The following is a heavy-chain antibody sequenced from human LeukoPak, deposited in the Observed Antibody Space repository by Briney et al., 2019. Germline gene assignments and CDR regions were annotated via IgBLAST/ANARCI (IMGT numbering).Heavy chain of an antibody. D-gene: IGHD2-2*01. Sequence: ASVKVSCKASGYTFTGYYMHWVRQAPGQGLEWMGWINPISGGTNYAQKFQGRVTMTRDTSISTAYMELSRLRSDDTAVYYCARDFLCSSTSCYDYYYYMDVWGKGTTVTASS. CDR1: GYTFTGYY. J-gene: IGHJ6*03. V-gene: IGHV1-2*02. CDR3: ARDFLCSSTSCYDYYYYMDV. CDR2: INPISGGT.